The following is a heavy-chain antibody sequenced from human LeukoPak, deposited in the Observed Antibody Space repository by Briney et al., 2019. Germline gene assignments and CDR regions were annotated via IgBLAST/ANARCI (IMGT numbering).Heavy chain of an antibody. J-gene: IGHJ3*02. CDR2: INHSGST. Sequence: PSETLSLTCAVYGGSFSGYYWSWIRQPPGKGLEWIGEINHSGSTNYNPSLKSRVTISVDASKNQFSLKLSSVTAADTAVYYCARGRIRRNAFDIWGQGTMVTVSS. CDR3: ARGRIRRNAFDI. V-gene: IGHV4-34*01. CDR1: GGSFSGYY. D-gene: IGHD2-21*01.